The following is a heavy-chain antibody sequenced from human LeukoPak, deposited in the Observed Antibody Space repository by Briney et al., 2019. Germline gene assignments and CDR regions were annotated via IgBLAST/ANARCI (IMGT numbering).Heavy chain of an antibody. CDR3: ARGGVWGSYRPLNWFDP. Sequence: ASVKVSCKASGYTFTSYYMHWVRQAPGQGLEWMGIINPSGGSTSYAQKFQGRVTMTRDTSTSTVYMELSSLRSEDTAVYYCARGGVWGSYRPLNWFDPWGQGTLVTVSS. J-gene: IGHJ5*02. D-gene: IGHD3-16*02. V-gene: IGHV1-46*01. CDR2: INPSGGST. CDR1: GYTFTSYY.